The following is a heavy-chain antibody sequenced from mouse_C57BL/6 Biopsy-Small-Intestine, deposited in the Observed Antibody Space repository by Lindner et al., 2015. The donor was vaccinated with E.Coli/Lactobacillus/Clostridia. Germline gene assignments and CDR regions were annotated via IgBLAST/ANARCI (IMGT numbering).Heavy chain of an antibody. J-gene: IGHJ4*01. CDR1: GYTFTSYG. Sequence: VQLQESGAELARPGASVKLSCKASGYTFTSYGISWVKQRTGQGLEWIGEIYPRNNNTYYNEKFKGKATLTADKSSSTAYMELRSLTSEDSAVYFCARYYYGSSYVGAMDYWGQGTSVTVSS. CDR2: IYPRNNNT. D-gene: IGHD1-1*01. CDR3: ARYYYGSSYVGAMDY. V-gene: IGHV1-81*01.